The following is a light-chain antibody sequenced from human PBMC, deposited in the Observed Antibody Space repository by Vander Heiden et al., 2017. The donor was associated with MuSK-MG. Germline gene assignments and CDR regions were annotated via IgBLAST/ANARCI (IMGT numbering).Light chain of an antibody. CDR2: DA. Sequence: EIVLTQSPATLSLSPGERATLSCRASQSVSSYLAWYQQKPGQAPRLLIYDAYSGSGTDFTLTISIRDLEDFAVYYCQHRSNWPPPTFGGGTKVXIK. J-gene: IGKJ4*01. CDR1: QSVSSY. CDR3: QHRSNWPPPT. V-gene: IGKV3-11*01.